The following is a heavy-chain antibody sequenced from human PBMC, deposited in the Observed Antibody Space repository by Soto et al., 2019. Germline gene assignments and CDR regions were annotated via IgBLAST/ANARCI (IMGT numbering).Heavy chain of an antibody. CDR2: INHSGST. J-gene: IGHJ3*02. Sequence: SETLSLTCAVYGGSFSGYYWSWIRQPPGKGLEWIGEINHSGSTNYNPSLKSRVTISVDTSKNQFSLKLSSVTAADTAVYYCARNGVPVPAADIDAFDIWGQGTMVTVSS. D-gene: IGHD2-2*01. V-gene: IGHV4-34*01. CDR3: ARNGVPVPAADIDAFDI. CDR1: GGSFSGYY.